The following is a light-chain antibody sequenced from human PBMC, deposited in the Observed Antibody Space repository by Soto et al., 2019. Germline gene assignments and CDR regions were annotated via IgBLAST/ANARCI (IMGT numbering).Light chain of an antibody. CDR3: QQYGSSPPYT. V-gene: IGKV3-20*01. J-gene: IGKJ2*01. CDR1: QSVSSSY. CDR2: GAS. Sequence: EIVLTQSPATLSLAPGERATLSCRASQSVSSSYLAWYQQKPGQAPRLLIYGASSRATGIPDRFRGSGSGTDFTLTISRLEPEDFAVYFCQQYGSSPPYTFGQGTKLEIK.